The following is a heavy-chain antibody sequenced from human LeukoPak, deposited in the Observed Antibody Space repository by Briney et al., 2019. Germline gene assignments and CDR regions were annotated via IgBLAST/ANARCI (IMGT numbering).Heavy chain of an antibody. Sequence: GGSLRLSCAASGFTFSSYAMHWVRQAPGKGLEWVAVISYDGSNKYYADSVKGRFTISRDNSKNTLYLQMNSLRAEDTAVYYCARDGNPGIGDLDYWGQGTLVTVSS. V-gene: IGHV3-30-3*01. CDR2: ISYDGSNK. D-gene: IGHD6-13*01. J-gene: IGHJ4*02. CDR1: GFTFSSYA. CDR3: ARDGNPGIGDLDY.